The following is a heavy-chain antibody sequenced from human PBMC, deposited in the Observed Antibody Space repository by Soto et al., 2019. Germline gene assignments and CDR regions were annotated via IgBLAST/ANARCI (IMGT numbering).Heavy chain of an antibody. Sequence: QVQLVESGGGVVQPGRSLRLSCAASGFTFSSYGMHWVRQAPGKGLEWVAVIWYDGSNKYYADSVKGRFTISRDNSKNTLYLQMNSLRAEDTAVYYCAGDGYCSGGSCYSVPVFDYWGQGTLVTVSS. CDR1: GFTFSSYG. CDR3: AGDGYCSGGSCYSVPVFDY. D-gene: IGHD2-15*01. V-gene: IGHV3-33*01. J-gene: IGHJ4*02. CDR2: IWYDGSNK.